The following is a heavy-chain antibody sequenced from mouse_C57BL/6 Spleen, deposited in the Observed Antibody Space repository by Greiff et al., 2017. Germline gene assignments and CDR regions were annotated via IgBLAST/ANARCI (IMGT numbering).Heavy chain of an antibody. Sequence: QVQLQQPGAELVMPGASVKLSCKASGYTFTSYWMHWVKQRPGQGLEWIGEIDPSDSYTNYNQKFKGKSTLTVDKSSSTAYMQLSSLTSEDSVVYYCERGGLRLGAWFAYWGKGTLVTVSA. V-gene: IGHV1-69*01. J-gene: IGHJ3*01. D-gene: IGHD2-4*01. CDR3: ERGGLRLGAWFAY. CDR1: GYTFTSYW. CDR2: IDPSDSYT.